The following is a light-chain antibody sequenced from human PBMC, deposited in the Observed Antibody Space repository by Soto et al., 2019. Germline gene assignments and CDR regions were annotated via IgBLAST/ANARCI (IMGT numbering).Light chain of an antibody. V-gene: IGKV1-5*01. Sequence: DIQMTQSPSTLSASVGDRVTITCRASQGIVRWLAWYQQKPGKAPKLLIYDASSLESGVPSRFSGSGAGTEFTLTLSSLQPDDFATYYCQHYYGFSRTFGERTRVEIK. CDR1: QGIVRW. CDR2: DAS. CDR3: QHYYGFSRT. J-gene: IGKJ1*01.